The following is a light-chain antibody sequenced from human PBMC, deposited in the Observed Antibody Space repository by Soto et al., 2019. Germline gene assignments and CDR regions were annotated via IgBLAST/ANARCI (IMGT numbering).Light chain of an antibody. CDR1: SSDVGGYNY. J-gene: IGLJ1*01. Sequence: QSALTQPASVSGSPGQSITISCTGTSSDVGGYNYVSWYQQYPNKAPKLMIYEVTNRPSGVSNRFSGSKSGNTASLTISGLQAEDEADYYCSSYTSSSTLEVFGTGTQLTVL. V-gene: IGLV2-14*01. CDR3: SSYTSSSTLEV. CDR2: EVT.